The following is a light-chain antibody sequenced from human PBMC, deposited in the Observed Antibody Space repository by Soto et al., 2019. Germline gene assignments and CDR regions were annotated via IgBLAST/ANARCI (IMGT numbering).Light chain of an antibody. CDR2: DVS. CDR3: SSYTSSSTLYV. CDR1: SSDVGGYNY. J-gene: IGLJ1*01. V-gene: IGLV2-14*01. Sequence: QSALTQPASVSGSPGQSLTISCTGTSSDVGGYNYVSWYQQHPGKAPKLMIYDVSERPSGVSNRFSGSKSGNTASLTISGLQAEDEADYYCSSYTSSSTLYVFGTGTKLTVL.